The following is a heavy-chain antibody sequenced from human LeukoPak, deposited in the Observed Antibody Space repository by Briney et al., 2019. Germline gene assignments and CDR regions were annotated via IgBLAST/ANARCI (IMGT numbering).Heavy chain of an antibody. Sequence: ASVKASCKTSGYTFTDYNLHWVRQAPGQRLEWRGIIKPSGGDTSYAQTFQGRVFMTRDTSTSTAYMELSRLRSDDTAVYYCARGGITGTIFRRNNWFDPWGQGTLVTVSS. D-gene: IGHD1-7*01. V-gene: IGHV1-46*01. CDR1: GYTFTDYN. CDR3: ARGGITGTIFRRNNWFDP. J-gene: IGHJ5*02. CDR2: IKPSGGDT.